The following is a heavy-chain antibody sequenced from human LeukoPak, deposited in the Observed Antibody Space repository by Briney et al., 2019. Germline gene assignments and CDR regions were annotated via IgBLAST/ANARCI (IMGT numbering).Heavy chain of an antibody. Sequence: PGGSLRLSCAASGFTIRKYSMTWVRQAPGKGPEWVSAITGSGAFTDYADSVKGRFTISRDNSKNTLYLQVNSLTAEDTAVYYCARIAPAGTLWFDPWGQGTLVTVSS. D-gene: IGHD6-13*01. CDR2: ITGSGAFT. V-gene: IGHV3-23*01. J-gene: IGHJ5*02. CDR3: ARIAPAGTLWFDP. CDR1: GFTIRKYS.